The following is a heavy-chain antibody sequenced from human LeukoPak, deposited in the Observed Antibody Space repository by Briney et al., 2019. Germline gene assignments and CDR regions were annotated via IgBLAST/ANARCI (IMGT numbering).Heavy chain of an antibody. CDR2: IYYSGST. CDR1: GGSISSSSYY. Sequence: KASETLSLTCTVSGGSISSSSYYWGWIRQPPGKGLEWIGSIYYSGSTYYNPSLKSRVTISVDTSKNQFSLKLSSVTAADTAVYYCAGGYSYGHFDYWGQGTLVTVSS. CDR3: AGGYSYGHFDY. J-gene: IGHJ4*02. V-gene: IGHV4-39*01. D-gene: IGHD5-18*01.